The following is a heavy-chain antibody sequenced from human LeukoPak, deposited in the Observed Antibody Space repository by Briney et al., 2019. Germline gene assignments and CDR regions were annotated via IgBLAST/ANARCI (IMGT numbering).Heavy chain of an antibody. J-gene: IGHJ3*02. CDR2: IFYSGST. Sequence: SEALSLTCTVSGGSISSSTYYWGWIRQPPGKGLEWIGNIFYSGSTYYHPSLKSRVTISVDTSKNQFSLKLSSVTAADTAVYYCARLGPGYSSTWSNDAFAIWGQGTVVTVSS. D-gene: IGHD6-13*01. V-gene: IGHV4-39*01. CDR3: ARLGPGYSSTWSNDAFAI. CDR1: GGSISSSTYY.